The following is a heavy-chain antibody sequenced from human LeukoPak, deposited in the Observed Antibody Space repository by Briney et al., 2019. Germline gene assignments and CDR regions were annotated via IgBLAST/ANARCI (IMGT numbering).Heavy chain of an antibody. J-gene: IGHJ4*02. CDR1: GFTFSIYA. CDR3: ANDVKQWLAGLGY. V-gene: IGHV3-23*01. Sequence: GGSLRLSCAASGFTFSIYAMSWVRQAPGKGLEWVSGISGSGSSTYYADSVTGRFTISRDNSKDTLYLQMNSLRAEDTAVYYCANDVKQWLAGLGYCGQGTLVTVSS. CDR2: ISGSGSST. D-gene: IGHD6-19*01.